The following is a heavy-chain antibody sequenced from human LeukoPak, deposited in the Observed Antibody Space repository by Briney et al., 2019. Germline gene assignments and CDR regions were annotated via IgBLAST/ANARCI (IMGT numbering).Heavy chain of an antibody. V-gene: IGHV3-66*01. CDR3: AKDSGSYYFDY. J-gene: IGHJ4*02. Sequence: PGGSLRLSCAASGFTVSSNYMSWVRQAPGKGLEWVSVIYSGGSTYYADSVKGRITISRDNSKNTLYLQMNSLRAEDTAVYYCAKDSGSYYFDYWGQGTLVTVSS. CDR2: IYSGGST. D-gene: IGHD6-19*01. CDR1: GFTVSSNY.